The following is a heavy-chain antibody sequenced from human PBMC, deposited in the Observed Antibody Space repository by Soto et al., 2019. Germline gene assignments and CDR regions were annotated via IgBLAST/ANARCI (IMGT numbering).Heavy chain of an antibody. CDR3: ARGYAGLYGSGEFDY. Sequence: SETLSLTCNVSGGPINSPDYYWSWIRQSPGKGLEWIGYLYFNGGTQYNPSLRTPVSISLDTSKKHFSLKLRSVTAADTAVYYCARGYAGLYGSGEFDYWGQGTLVTVSS. J-gene: IGHJ4*02. D-gene: IGHD3-10*01. CDR2: LYFNGGT. CDR1: GGPINSPDYY. V-gene: IGHV4-30-4*01.